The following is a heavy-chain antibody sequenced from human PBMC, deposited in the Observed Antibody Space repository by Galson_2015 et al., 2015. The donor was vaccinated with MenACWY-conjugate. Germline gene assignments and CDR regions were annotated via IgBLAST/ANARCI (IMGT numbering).Heavy chain of an antibody. V-gene: IGHV1-69*13. Sequence: SVKVSCKASGGTFSSHPFNWVRQAPGQGLEWLGGIIPFFLTTKYAQKFQGRVTITADESTSTAYMELRSLRSDDTAVYYCARDRGYYDNTGYYRNDAFDIWGQGTMVTVSS. CDR1: GGTFSSHP. D-gene: IGHD3-22*01. CDR2: IIPFFLTT. CDR3: ARDRGYYDNTGYYRNDAFDI. J-gene: IGHJ3*02.